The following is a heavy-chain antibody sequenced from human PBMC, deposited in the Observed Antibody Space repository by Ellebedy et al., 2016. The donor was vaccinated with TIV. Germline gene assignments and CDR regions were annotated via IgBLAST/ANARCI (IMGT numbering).Heavy chain of an antibody. CDR3: AKDLGFAMDV. V-gene: IGHV3-30*02. Sequence: GESLKISCAASGFTFSIYALAWVRQAPGKGLEWVAIAHNDETYKFYADSVKGRFTVSRDNSGNTAYLHMSSLRVEDTAVYYCAKDLGFAMDVWGQGTTVTVSS. CDR2: AHNDETYK. D-gene: IGHD7-27*01. CDR1: GFTFSIYA. J-gene: IGHJ6*02.